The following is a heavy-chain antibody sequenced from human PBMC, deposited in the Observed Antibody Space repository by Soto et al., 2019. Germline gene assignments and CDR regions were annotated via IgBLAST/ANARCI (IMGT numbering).Heavy chain of an antibody. CDR3: SRVRYGDY. J-gene: IGHJ4*02. V-gene: IGHV1-18*01. CDR2: ISAHNGNT. Sequence: QVHLVQSGAEVKKPGASVKVSCKGSGYAFTTNGITWVRQAPGQGLEWMGWISAHNGNTNYAQKLQGRVTVTRDTSTSTAYMELRCLRSDDTAVYYCSRVRYGDYWGQGALVTVSS. D-gene: IGHD1-1*01. CDR1: GYAFTTNG.